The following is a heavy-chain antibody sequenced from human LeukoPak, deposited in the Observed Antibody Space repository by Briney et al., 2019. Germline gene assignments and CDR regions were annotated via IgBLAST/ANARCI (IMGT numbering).Heavy chain of an antibody. CDR2: IYYSGST. J-gene: IGHJ6*03. CDR1: GGSISSHY. Sequence: SETLSLTCTVSGGSISSHYWSWIRQPPGKGLEGIGYIYYSGSTNYNPSLKSRVTISVDTSKNQFSLKLSSVTAADTAVYYCAREGFDFWSGGNYYYYMDVWGKGTTVTVSS. CDR3: AREGFDFWSGGNYYYYMDV. V-gene: IGHV4-59*11. D-gene: IGHD3-3*01.